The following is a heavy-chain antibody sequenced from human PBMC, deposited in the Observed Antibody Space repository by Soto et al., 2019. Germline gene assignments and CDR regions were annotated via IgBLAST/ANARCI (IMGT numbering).Heavy chain of an antibody. V-gene: IGHV3-74*01. J-gene: IGHJ5*02. CDR2: INSDGSST. CDR1: GFTFSSYW. CDR3: ARADDFWSGYYPRWFDP. D-gene: IGHD3-3*01. Sequence: EVQLVESGGGLVQPGGSLRLSCAASGFTFSSYWMHWVRQAPGKGLVWVSRINSDGSSTSYADSVKGRFTISRDNAKKTLYLQMNSLRAKETAVYYCARADDFWSGYYPRWFDPWGQGTLVTVSS.